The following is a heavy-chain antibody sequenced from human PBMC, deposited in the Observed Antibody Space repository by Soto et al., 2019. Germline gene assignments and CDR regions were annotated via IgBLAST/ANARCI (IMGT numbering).Heavy chain of an antibody. J-gene: IGHJ3*01. V-gene: IGHV1-46*01. CDR2: INPSGGST. CDR1: GYTFTSYY. Sequence: GASVKVSCKASGYTFTSYYMHWVRQAPGQGLEWMGIINPSGGSTSYAQKFQGRVTITADKSTSTAYMELSSLRSEDTAVYYCASPTPTTVTTGLVWGQGTMVTVSS. CDR3: ASPTPTTVTTGLV. D-gene: IGHD4-17*01.